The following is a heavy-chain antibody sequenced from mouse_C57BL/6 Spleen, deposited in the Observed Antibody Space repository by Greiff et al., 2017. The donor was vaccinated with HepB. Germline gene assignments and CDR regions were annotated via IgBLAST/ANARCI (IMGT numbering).Heavy chain of an antibody. Sequence: QVQLKESGAELARPGASVKMSCKASGYTFTSYTMHWVKQRPGQGLEWIGYINPSSGYTKYNQKFKDKATLTADKSSSTAYMQLSSLTSEDSAVYYCGGGNYGYFDYWGQGTTLTVSS. CDR2: INPSSGYT. V-gene: IGHV1-4*01. D-gene: IGHD2-1*01. CDR1: GYTFTSYT. J-gene: IGHJ2*01. CDR3: GGGNYGYFDY.